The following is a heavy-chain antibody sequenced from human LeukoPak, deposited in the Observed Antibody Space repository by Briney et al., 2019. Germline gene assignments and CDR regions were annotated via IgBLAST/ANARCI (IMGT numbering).Heavy chain of an antibody. CDR2: ISSSGSTI. J-gene: IGHJ4*02. CDR3: ARGPCIYVVAVGIGGDY. V-gene: IGHV3-11*01. CDR1: GFTFSDYY. D-gene: IGHD1-26*01. Sequence: KPGGSLRLSCAASGFTFSDYYMSWIRQAPGKGPEWVSYISSSGSTIYYADSVKGRFTISRDNAKNSLYLQMNSLRAEDTAVYYCARGPCIYVVAVGIGGDYWGQGTLVTVSS.